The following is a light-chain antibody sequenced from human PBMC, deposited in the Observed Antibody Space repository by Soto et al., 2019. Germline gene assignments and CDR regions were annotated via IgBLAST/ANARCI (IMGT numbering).Light chain of an antibody. CDR1: SSDVGGYNY. J-gene: IGLJ1*01. Sequence: QSVLTQPASVSGSPGQSITISCTGTSSDVGGYNYVSWYQQQPGKAPKLMIYDVSNRPSGVSDRFSGSKSGNTASLTISGLQAEDEAGYYCSSYTSSSTYVFGTGTKLTVL. CDR2: DVS. CDR3: SSYTSSSTYV. V-gene: IGLV2-14*01.